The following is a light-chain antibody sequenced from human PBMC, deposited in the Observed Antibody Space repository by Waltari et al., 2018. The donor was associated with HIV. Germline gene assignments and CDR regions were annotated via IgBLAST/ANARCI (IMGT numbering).Light chain of an antibody. V-gene: IGKV4-1*01. CDR2: WAS. J-gene: IGKJ3*01. CDR1: QSFIYSSNNKNY. CDR3: QQYYSTPFT. Sequence: VLTRSPDSLAVALDARSTINCKPRQSFIYSSNNKNYLSWFQQKPGHPPRLLIYWASTRETGVPDRFSGGGSGTDFTLTISSLQAEDVAVYYCQQYYSTPFTFGPGTRVDIK.